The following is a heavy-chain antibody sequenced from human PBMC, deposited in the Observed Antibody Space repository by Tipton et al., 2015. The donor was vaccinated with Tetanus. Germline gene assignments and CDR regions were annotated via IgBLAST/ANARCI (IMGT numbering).Heavy chain of an antibody. CDR1: GGSINNGAYT. V-gene: IGHV4-30-2*06. CDR3: ARSHGSGGLLWFDS. J-gene: IGHJ5*01. D-gene: IGHD3-10*01. CDR2: IFHTGGT. Sequence: TLPLTCTVSGGSINNGAYTWSWIRQSPGKGLEWIGYIFHTGGTYYNPSLKSRVTISVDGPKNQFSLNLKSVTAADTAVYYCARSHGSGGLLWFDSWGQGTLVTVSS.